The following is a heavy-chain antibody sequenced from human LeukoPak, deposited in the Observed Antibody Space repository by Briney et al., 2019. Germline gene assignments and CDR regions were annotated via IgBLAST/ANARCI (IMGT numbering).Heavy chain of an antibody. J-gene: IGHJ4*02. CDR2: ITLSGVST. CDR1: GLTFSNNA. V-gene: IGHV3-23*01. D-gene: IGHD4-11*01. Sequence: GGSLRLSCKASGLTFSNNAMSWVRQAPGKGLEWVSFITLSGVSTFYADSVKGRFTISRDNSKNTLYLQMNSLRAEDTAVYYCAKESSYSNYYYWGQGTLVTVSS. CDR3: AKESSYSNYYY.